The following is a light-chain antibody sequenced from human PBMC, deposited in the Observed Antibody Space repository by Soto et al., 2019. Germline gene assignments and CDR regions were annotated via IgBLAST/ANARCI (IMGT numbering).Light chain of an antibody. V-gene: IGKV1-39*01. Sequence: DIQMTQSPSSLSASVGDRVTITCRASQSVSSFLNWYQQKPGKAPNLLIYAASSLQSGVPSRFRGSGSGTDFTLTISSLQPEDFATYYCQQTYNTPQTFGQGTKVEIK. CDR3: QQTYNTPQT. J-gene: IGKJ1*01. CDR2: AAS. CDR1: QSVSSF.